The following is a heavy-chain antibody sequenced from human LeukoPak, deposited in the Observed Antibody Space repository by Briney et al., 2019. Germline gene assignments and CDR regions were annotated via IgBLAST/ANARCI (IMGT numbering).Heavy chain of an antibody. D-gene: IGHD7-27*01. Sequence: GASVKVSCKVSGYTLTELSMYWVRQAPGQGLEWMGWINPNSGGTNYAQKFQGGVTMTRDTSISTAYMELSRLRSDDTAVYYCASPGFDYWGQGTLVTVSS. CDR1: GYTLTELS. CDR2: INPNSGGT. J-gene: IGHJ4*02. CDR3: ASPGFDY. V-gene: IGHV1-2*02.